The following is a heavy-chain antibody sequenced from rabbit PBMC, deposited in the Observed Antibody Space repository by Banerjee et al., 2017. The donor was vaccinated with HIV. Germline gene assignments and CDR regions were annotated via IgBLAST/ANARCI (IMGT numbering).Heavy chain of an antibody. CDR3: ARDLAGVIGWNFGL. J-gene: IGHJ6*01. CDR1: GFDFSSHG. V-gene: IGHV1S45*01. Sequence: QEQLVESGGGLVTLGGSLKLSCKASGFDFSSHGVSWVRQAPGKGLEWIACINSNTGNTVYASWAKGPFTISKTSSTTVTLQMTSLTAADTATYFCARDLAGVIGWNFGLWGQGTLVTVS. D-gene: IGHD4-1*01. CDR2: INSNTGNT.